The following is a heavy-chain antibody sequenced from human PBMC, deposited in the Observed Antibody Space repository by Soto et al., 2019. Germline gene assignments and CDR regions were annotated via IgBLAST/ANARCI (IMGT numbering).Heavy chain of an antibody. J-gene: IGHJ3*02. CDR1: GGFVSSGSYY. D-gene: IGHD1-1*01. CDR2: MSHSGGT. V-gene: IGHV4-34*01. Sequence: QVQLQQWGAGLLKPSETLSLTCAVYGGFVSSGSYYWSWIRQPPGKGLEWIGEMSHSGGTHFNPSLTSRFTISVDPSKNQFSLKMSSVTAADTALYYCARVERGTATTVVDAFDIWGPGTMVTVSS. CDR3: ARVERGTATTVVDAFDI.